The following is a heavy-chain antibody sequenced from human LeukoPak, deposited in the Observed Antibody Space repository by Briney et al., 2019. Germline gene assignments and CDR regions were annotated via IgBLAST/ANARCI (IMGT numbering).Heavy chain of an antibody. CDR1: GFTFSMYG. Sequence: GSLRLSCAASGFTFSMYGMNWIRQPPGKGLEWIGEIHRSGSTNYNPSLKSRGTISIDTSKNQFSLRLNSVTAADTAVYYCARGDRPREIPPLIRNKNPFDIWGQGTIVTVSS. CDR2: IHRSGST. V-gene: IGHV4-34*01. D-gene: IGHD2-8*01. CDR3: ARGDRPREIPPLIRNKNPFDI. J-gene: IGHJ3*02.